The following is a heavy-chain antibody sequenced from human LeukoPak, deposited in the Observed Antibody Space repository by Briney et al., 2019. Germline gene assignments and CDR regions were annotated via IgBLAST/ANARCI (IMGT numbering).Heavy chain of an antibody. J-gene: IGHJ4*02. CDR2: IYYSGST. CDR1: GGSISSGDYY. V-gene: IGHV4-61*08. Sequence: SQTLSLTCTVSGGSISSGDYYWSWIRQPPGKGLEWIGYIYYSGSTNYNPSLKSRVTISVDTSKNQFSLKLSSVTAADTAVYYCARGGVVVPAVGFDYWGQGTLVTVSS. CDR3: ARGGVVVPAVGFDY. D-gene: IGHD2-2*01.